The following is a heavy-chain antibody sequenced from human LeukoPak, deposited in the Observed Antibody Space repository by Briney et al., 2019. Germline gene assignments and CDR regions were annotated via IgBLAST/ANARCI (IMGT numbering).Heavy chain of an antibody. J-gene: IGHJ5*02. CDR3: ARARGAGYYGSGSYARFDP. V-gene: IGHV4-59*12. Sequence: SETLSLTCTVSGGSISSYYWSWIRQPPGKGLEWIGYIYYSGSTNYNPSLKSRVTISVDTSKNQFSLKPSSVTAADTAVYYCARARGAGYYGSGSYARFDPWGQGTLVTVSS. CDR1: GGSISSYY. CDR2: IYYSGST. D-gene: IGHD3-10*01.